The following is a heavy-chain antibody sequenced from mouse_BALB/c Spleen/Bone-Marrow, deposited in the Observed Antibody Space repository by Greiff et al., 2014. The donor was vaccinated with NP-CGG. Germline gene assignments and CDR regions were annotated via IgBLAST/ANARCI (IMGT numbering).Heavy chain of an antibody. CDR3: ARITTATGAMDY. Sequence: VQGVESGPGLVAPSQSLSITCTVSGFSLTSYGVHWVRQPPGKGLEWLGVIWADGSTNYNSALVSRLSIRKDNSKSQVFLKMNSLQTDDTAMYYCARITTATGAMDYWGQGTSVTVSS. D-gene: IGHD1-2*01. J-gene: IGHJ4*01. CDR1: GFSLTSYG. CDR2: IWADGST. V-gene: IGHV2-9*02.